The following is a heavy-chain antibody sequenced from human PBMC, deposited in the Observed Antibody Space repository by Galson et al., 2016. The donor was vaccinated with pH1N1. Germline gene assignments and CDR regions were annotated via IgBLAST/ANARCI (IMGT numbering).Heavy chain of an antibody. D-gene: IGHD3-10*01. V-gene: IGHV4-39*01. J-gene: IGHJ2*01. CDR2: IYYSGST. CDR1: GGSISSRSYY. CDR3: ARPWFAELWDWYFDL. Sequence: ETLSLTCTVSGGSISSRSYYWGWIRQPPGKGLEWIGSIYYSGSTYYNPSLKSRVTISVDTSKNQFSLKLSSVTAADTAVYYCARPWFAELWDWYFDLWGRGTLVTVSS.